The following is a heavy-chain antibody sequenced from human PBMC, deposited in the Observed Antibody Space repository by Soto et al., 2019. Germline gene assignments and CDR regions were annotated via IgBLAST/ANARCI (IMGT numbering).Heavy chain of an antibody. Sequence: ESVGGVVQTGRSLRLSCAASGFTFRTYAMHWVRQAPGKGLHCVAFISYDGLKKYYTDSVKGRFSISRDNSKNTLSLQMNNLRPEDTAVYYCAKDSDFGGYGNIDYWGQGTLVNVSS. CDR1: GFTFRTYA. D-gene: IGHD3-16*01. J-gene: IGHJ4*02. CDR3: AKDSDFGGYGNIDY. CDR2: ISYDGLKK. V-gene: IGHV3-30*18.